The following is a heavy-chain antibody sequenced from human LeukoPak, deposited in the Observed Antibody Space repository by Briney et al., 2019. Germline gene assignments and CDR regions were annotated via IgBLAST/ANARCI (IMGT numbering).Heavy chain of an antibody. CDR1: GYTFTGYY. CDR3: ARGIVGATEDY. J-gene: IGHJ4*02. Sequence: ASVKVSCKASGYTFTGYYMHWVRQAPGQGLEWMGWINPNSGGPNYAQKFQGRVTMTRDTSISTAYMELSRLRSDDTAVYYCARGIVGATEDYWGQGTLVTVSS. CDR2: INPNSGGP. V-gene: IGHV1-2*02. D-gene: IGHD1-26*01.